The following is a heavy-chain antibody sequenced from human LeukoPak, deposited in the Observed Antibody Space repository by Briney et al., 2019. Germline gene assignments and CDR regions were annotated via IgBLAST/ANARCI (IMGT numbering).Heavy chain of an antibody. CDR1: GYTFTGYY. CDR2: INPNSGGA. D-gene: IGHD6-13*01. J-gene: IGHJ5*02. V-gene: IGHV1-2*02. CDR3: ARGSSSWFGWFDP. Sequence: ASVKVSCKASGYTFTGYYMHWVRQAPGQGLERMGWINPNSGGANYAQKFQGRVTMTRDTSISTAYMELSRLRSDDTAVYYCARGSSSWFGWFDPWGREPWSPSPQ.